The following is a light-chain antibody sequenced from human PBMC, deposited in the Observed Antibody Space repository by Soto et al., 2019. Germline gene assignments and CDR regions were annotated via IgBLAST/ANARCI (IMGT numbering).Light chain of an antibody. V-gene: IGKV3-20*01. J-gene: IGKJ1*01. Sequence: EVVLTQSPDTLALSAGDRATLSCRASRSVSSGYFAWYQQKPGQAPRLLLFGASTRATGIPDRFSGSGSGTDFSLTISRLEPEDFAVYYCNQYGSSPWTFGQGTKVDIK. CDR1: RSVSSGY. CDR3: NQYGSSPWT. CDR2: GAS.